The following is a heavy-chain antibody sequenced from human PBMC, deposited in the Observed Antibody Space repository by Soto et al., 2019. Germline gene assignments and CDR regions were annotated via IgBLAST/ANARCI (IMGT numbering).Heavy chain of an antibody. CDR3: ATSGASGYYYYYGMDV. D-gene: IGHD3-3*01. CDR2: IYYSGST. J-gene: IGHJ6*02. CDR1: GGSVSSGSYY. V-gene: IGHV4-61*01. Sequence: SETLSLTCTVSGGSVSSGSYYWSWIRQPPGKGLEWIGYIYYSGSTNYNPSLKSRVTISVDTSKNQFSLKLSSVTAADTAVYYCATSGASGYYYYYGMDVWGQGTTVTVSS.